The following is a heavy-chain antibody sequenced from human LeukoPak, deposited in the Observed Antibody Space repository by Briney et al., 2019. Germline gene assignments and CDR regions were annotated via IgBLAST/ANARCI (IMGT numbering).Heavy chain of an antibody. CDR1: GYSFPNYW. CDR3: ARHLALAGSYYEMDV. Sequence: GESLKISCKSSGYSFPNYWIGWVRQTPGKGLEWMGIIFPGNSDVKYSPSFQGQVSISANKSITTAYLQWSSLKASDTAMYYCARHLALAGSYYEMDVWAQGTTVTVSS. CDR2: IFPGNSDV. J-gene: IGHJ6*02. V-gene: IGHV5-51*01. D-gene: IGHD6-19*01.